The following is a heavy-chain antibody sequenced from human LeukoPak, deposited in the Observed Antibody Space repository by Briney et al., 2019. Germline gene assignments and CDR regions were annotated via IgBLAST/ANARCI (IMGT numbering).Heavy chain of an antibody. D-gene: IGHD3-10*01. V-gene: IGHV3-30*04. CDR3: ARDFLRGAPDYLDL. J-gene: IGHJ4*02. CDR2: IGYDGVNK. Sequence: GGSLRLSCTASGFTFSSYPFHWVRQAPGKGLQWVAVIGYDGVNKFYTDSVKGRFTISRDDSKSTLYLQMDCLRADDTAVYYCARDFLRGAPDYLDLWGQGTLVTVSS. CDR1: GFTFSSYP.